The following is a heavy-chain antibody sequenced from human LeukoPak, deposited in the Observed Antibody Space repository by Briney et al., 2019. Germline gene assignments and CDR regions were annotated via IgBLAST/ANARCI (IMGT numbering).Heavy chain of an antibody. V-gene: IGHV3-53*01. Sequence: PGGSLSLSCAASGFTVSSNYMSWVRQAPGKGLEWVSVIYSHGGTYYADSVKGRFTISRDNSKNTVYLQMNTLRVEDTAVYYCARDYLLSSGNYYHEDCFDPWGQGTLVTVSS. D-gene: IGHD3-10*01. CDR1: GFTVSSNY. CDR2: IYSHGGT. J-gene: IGHJ5*02. CDR3: ARDYLLSSGNYYHEDCFDP.